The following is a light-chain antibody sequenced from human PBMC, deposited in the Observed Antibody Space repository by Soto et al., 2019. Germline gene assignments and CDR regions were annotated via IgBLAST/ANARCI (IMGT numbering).Light chain of an antibody. CDR2: GAS. Sequence: EIVMTQSPPTLSVSPGERATLSCRASQSVSSNLAWYQQKPGQAPRLLIYGASTRATGIPVRFSGSGSGTEFTLTISSLQSEDFAVYYCQQYNNWPPLTFGGGTKVEIK. V-gene: IGKV3D-15*01. CDR1: QSVSSN. CDR3: QQYNNWPPLT. J-gene: IGKJ4*01.